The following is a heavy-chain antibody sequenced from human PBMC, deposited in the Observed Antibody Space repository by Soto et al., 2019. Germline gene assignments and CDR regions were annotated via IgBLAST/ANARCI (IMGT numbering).Heavy chain of an antibody. D-gene: IGHD2-2*01. CDR2: INHSGST. Sequence: QVQLQQWGAGLLKPSETLSLTCAVYGGSFSGYYWSWIRQPPGKGLEWIGEINHSGSTNYNPSLKSRVSISVDTSKNQFSRKLSSGTAADTAVYYCARGPERYCSSTSCRYYGMDVWGQGTTVTVSS. J-gene: IGHJ6*02. V-gene: IGHV4-34*01. CDR1: GGSFSGYY. CDR3: ARGPERYCSSTSCRYYGMDV.